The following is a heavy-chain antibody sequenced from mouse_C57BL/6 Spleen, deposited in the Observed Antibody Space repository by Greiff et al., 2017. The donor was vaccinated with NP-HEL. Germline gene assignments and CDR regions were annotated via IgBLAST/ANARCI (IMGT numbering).Heavy chain of an antibody. J-gene: IGHJ1*03. CDR3: ARAGAYYSSLWYFDV. D-gene: IGHD2-5*01. CDR1: GYTFTSYW. CDR2: IDPSDSET. Sequence: QVQLQQPGAELVRPGSSVKLSCKASGYTFTSYWMHWVQQRPIQGLEWIGNIDPSDSETHYNQKFKDKATLTVDKSSSTAYMQLSSLTSEDSAVYYCARAGAYYSSLWYFDVWGTGTTVTVAS. V-gene: IGHV1-52*01.